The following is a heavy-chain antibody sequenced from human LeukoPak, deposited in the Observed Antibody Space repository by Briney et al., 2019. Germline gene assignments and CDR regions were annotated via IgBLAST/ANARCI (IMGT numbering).Heavy chain of an antibody. CDR3: ATDRGWRTSGYYLYYFES. D-gene: IGHD3-3*01. V-gene: IGHV3-7*01. CDR1: GFILSGYF. CDR2: IKHDGSEE. Sequence: GGSLRLSCAASGFILSGYFMSWVRQAPGKGLEWVASIKHDGSEEYYVDSVRGRFTISRDNTRSSLYLQMSSLRAEDTAVYYCATDRGWRTSGYYLYYFESWGQGTLVTVSS. J-gene: IGHJ4*02.